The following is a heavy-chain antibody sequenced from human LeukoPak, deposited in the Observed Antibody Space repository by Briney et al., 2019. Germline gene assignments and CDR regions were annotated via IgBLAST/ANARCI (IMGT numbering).Heavy chain of an antibody. CDR3: ARDFVFGTFDY. D-gene: IGHD3-10*01. J-gene: IGHJ4*02. CDR1: GFTFSTYW. CDR2: IKQDGGET. Sequence: GGSLRLSCAASGFTFSTYWMAWVRQAPGKGLEWVANIKQDGGETYYVDSVKGRFTISRDNAKNSLYLQMNSLRAEDTAVYYCARDFVFGTFDYWGQGTLVTVSS. V-gene: IGHV3-7*01.